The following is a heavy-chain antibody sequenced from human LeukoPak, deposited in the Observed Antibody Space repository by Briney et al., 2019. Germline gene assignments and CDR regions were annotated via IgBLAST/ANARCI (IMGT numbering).Heavy chain of an antibody. CDR1: GGSIGGYY. V-gene: IGHV4-59*01. D-gene: IGHD2/OR15-2a*01. Sequence: SETLSLTCTVSGGSIGGYYWNWIRQSPEKGLECIGYIYYTGNTDYNPSLKSRVTISVDTSKNQFSLKLSSVTAADTAVYYCARDRVPREYYHRSLADAFDIWSQGTLVTVSS. CDR2: IYYTGNT. CDR3: ARDRVPREYYHRSLADAFDI. J-gene: IGHJ3*02.